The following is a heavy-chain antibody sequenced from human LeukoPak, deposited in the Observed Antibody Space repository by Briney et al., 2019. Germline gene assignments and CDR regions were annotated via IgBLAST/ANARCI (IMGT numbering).Heavy chain of an antibody. D-gene: IGHD2-2*01. Sequence: GGSLRLSCAASGFTLSRYGMHWVRQAPGKGLEWVAFIRDFGTNENYADSVKGQFTISRDNSKNTLYLQMNSLRAEDTAVYYCAKDLPGPAFWGQGTLVTVSS. J-gene: IGHJ4*02. CDR3: AKDLPGPAF. CDR1: GFTLSRYG. CDR2: IRDFGTNE. V-gene: IGHV3-30*02.